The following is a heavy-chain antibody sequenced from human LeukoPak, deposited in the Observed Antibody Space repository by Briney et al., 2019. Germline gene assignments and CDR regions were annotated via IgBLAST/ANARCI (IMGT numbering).Heavy chain of an antibody. CDR2: IYPGDSDT. V-gene: IGHV5-51*01. CDR3: ARRIRSYSSSETGDAFDI. J-gene: IGHJ3*02. Sequence: GASVKVSCKGSGYSFTSYWIGWVRQMPGKGLEWMGIIYPGDSDTRYSPSFQGQVTISADKSISTAYLQWSSLKASDTAMYYCARRIRSYSSSETGDAFDIWGQGTMVTVSS. D-gene: IGHD6-6*01. CDR1: GYSFTSYW.